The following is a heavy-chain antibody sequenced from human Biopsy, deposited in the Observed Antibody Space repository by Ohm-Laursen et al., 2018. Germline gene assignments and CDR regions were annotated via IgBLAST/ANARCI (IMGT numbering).Heavy chain of an antibody. CDR2: IFYRGST. J-gene: IGHJ5*02. CDR3: ARDYDTSGYYYVS. D-gene: IGHD3-22*01. CDR1: GGSISNNNYY. V-gene: IGHV4-39*01. Sequence: SDTLSLTCTVSGGSISNNNYYWGWIRQPPGKGLEWIGSIFYRGSTHYKPSLKGRVNISVDTSKNQFSLKLNSVTAADTAVYYCARDYDTSGYYYVSWGQGTLVTVSS.